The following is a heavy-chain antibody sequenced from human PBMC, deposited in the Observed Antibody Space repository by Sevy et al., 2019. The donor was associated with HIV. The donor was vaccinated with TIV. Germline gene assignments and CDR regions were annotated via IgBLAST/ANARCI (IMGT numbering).Heavy chain of an antibody. CDR3: ARDDRGYSGYDRGNCDY. V-gene: IGHV3-48*03. CDR2: ISSSGSTI. D-gene: IGHD5-12*01. Sequence: GESLKISCAASGFTFSSYEMNWVRQAPGKGLEWVSYISSSGSTIYYADSVKGRFTISRDNAKNSLYLQMNSLRAEDTAVYYCARDDRGYSGYDRGNCDYWGQGTLVTVSS. J-gene: IGHJ4*02. CDR1: GFTFSSYE.